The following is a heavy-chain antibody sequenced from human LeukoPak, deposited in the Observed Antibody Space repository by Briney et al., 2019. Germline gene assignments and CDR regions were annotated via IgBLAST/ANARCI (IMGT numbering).Heavy chain of an antibody. V-gene: IGHV3-11*01. Sequence: TGGSLRLSCAASGFTFSDYYMSWIRQAPGKGLEWVSYISSSGSTIYFADSVKGRFTISRDNAKNSLYLQMNSLRAEDTAVYYCAREIEVLAIDIWGQGTMVTVSS. J-gene: IGHJ3*02. CDR2: ISSSGSTI. CDR3: AREIEVLAIDI. CDR1: GFTFSDYY. D-gene: IGHD3-22*01.